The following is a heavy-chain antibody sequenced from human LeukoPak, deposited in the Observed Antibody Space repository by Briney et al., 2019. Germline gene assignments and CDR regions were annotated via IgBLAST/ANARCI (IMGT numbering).Heavy chain of an antibody. CDR3: ARDRLVSSPLSTDY. CDR2: IGSSNRYI. J-gene: IGHJ4*02. V-gene: IGHV3-21*01. CDR1: GFTFSTYS. D-gene: IGHD6-13*01. Sequence: GGSLRLSCAASGFTFSTYSMNWVRQAPGKGLEWVSSIGSSNRYIYYADSVEGRFTISRDNAKNSLYLQMNSLRAEDTAVYYCARDRLVSSPLSTDYWGQGALVTVSS.